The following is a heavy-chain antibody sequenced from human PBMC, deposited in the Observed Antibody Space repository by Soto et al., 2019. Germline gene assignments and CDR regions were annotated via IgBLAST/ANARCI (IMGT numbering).Heavy chain of an antibody. CDR3: ATGSPYYYGSGGMWDS. Sequence: QVRLQESGPGLVKPSGTLSLTCLVSGGSMSSPNWWTWVRQAPVKGLEWIAEIHHSGATNYSPSLKGRAVISMDKANNQFSLQRTSVTAADTAVYYCATGSPYYYGSGGMWDSWGRGALVTVSS. CDR1: GGSMSSPNW. J-gene: IGHJ4*02. CDR2: IHHSGAT. V-gene: IGHV4-4*02. D-gene: IGHD3-10*01.